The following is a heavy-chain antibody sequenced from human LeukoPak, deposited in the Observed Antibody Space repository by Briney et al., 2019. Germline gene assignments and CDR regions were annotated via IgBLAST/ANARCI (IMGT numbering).Heavy chain of an antibody. J-gene: IGHJ4*02. CDR1: GGSISSTTYY. D-gene: IGHD3-10*01. CDR2: IYYTGST. Sequence: SETLSLTCTVSGGSISSTTYYWGWIRQPPGKGLEWIGTIYYTGSTYYNPSLKSRVTISIDTSKNQFSLKLSSVTAADTAVYYCARDPRSITMDRVSDYWGQGTLVTVSS. CDR3: ARDPRSITMDRVSDY. V-gene: IGHV4-39*02.